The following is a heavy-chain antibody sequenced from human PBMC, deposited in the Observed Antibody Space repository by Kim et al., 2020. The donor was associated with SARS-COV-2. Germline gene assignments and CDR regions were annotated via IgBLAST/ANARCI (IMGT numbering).Heavy chain of an antibody. CDR2: IRRNKSAI. CDR3: TRDRVIHASDV. V-gene: IGHV3-11*01. J-gene: IGHJ3*01. Sequence: GGSLRLSCAASGFSSNDHSMHWIRQAPGKGLEWVSGIRRNKSAIDYADSVKGRFTTSRDNARNSLYLQMNSLRAEDTAVYYCTRDRVIHASDVWGQGTMVTVSS. CDR1: GFSSNDHS. D-gene: IGHD2-21*01.